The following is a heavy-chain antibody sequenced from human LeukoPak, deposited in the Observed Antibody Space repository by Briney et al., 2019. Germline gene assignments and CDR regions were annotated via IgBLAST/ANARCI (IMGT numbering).Heavy chain of an antibody. D-gene: IGHD2/OR15-2a*01. V-gene: IGHV3-23*01. J-gene: IGHJ4*02. CDR3: AKRGEVSTYYYFES. CDR2: IRSAGGSI. Sequence: GGSLRLSCTASKFTFMNYAMHWVRQAQGLGLEWLSTIRSAGGSIFYAASVKGRFTISRDNSKGTLFLQMDSLRVEDTALYYCAKRGEVSTYYYFESWGQGALVTVSS. CDR1: KFTFMNYA.